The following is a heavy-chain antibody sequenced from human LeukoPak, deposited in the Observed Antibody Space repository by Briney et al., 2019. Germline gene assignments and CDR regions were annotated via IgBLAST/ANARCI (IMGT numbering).Heavy chain of an antibody. CDR1: GFIFRDYA. Sequence: GGFLRLSCVASGFIFRDYAMSWVRQAPAGGLEWVSSLRGDGETFYTDSVKGRFTLSRDHSRNTEYLQLSNLRVEDTAVYYCAKASWVSSADAVLWGQGTLVTVS. J-gene: IGHJ4*02. D-gene: IGHD3-16*01. V-gene: IGHV3-23*01. CDR2: LRGDGET. CDR3: AKASWVSSADAVL.